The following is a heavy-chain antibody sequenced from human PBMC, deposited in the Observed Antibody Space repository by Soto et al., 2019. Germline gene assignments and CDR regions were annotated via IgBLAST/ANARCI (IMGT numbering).Heavy chain of an antibody. D-gene: IGHD5-12*01. J-gene: IGHJ5*02. CDR2: IIPILGIA. CDR1: GGTFSSYT. V-gene: IGHV1-69*02. Sequence: QVQLVQSGAEVKKPGSSVKVSCKASGGTFSSYTISWVRQAPGQGLEWMGRIIPILGIANYAQKFQGRVPITADTSTSTAYMELSSLRSEDTAVYYCARNIVATLGENWFDPWGQGTLVTVSP. CDR3: ARNIVATLGENWFDP.